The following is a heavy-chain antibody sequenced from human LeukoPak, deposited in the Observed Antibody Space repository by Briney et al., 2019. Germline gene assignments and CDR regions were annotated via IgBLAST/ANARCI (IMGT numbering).Heavy chain of an antibody. CDR1: GYTFTSYY. D-gene: IGHD3-3*01. CDR3: ARGGPRITIFGVVLPDYYGMDV. V-gene: IGHV1-46*01. CDR2: INPSGGST. J-gene: IGHJ6*02. Sequence: ASVKVSCKASGYTFTSYYMHWVRQAPGQGLEWMGIINPSGGSTSYAQKFQGRVTMTRDTSTSTVYTELSSLRSEDTAVYYCARGGPRITIFGVVLPDYYGMDVWGQGTTVTVSS.